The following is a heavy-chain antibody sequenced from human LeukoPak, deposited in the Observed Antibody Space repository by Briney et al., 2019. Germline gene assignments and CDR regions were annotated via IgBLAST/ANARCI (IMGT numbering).Heavy chain of an antibody. Sequence: SVKVSCKASGGTFRSYAISWVRRAPGQGLEWMGGIIPIFGTANYAQKFQGRATITTDESTSTAYMELSRLRSEDTAVYYCASNYDILTGYYRVGNYYMDVWGKGTTVTVSS. CDR2: IIPIFGTA. V-gene: IGHV1-69*05. D-gene: IGHD3-9*01. CDR3: ASNYDILTGYYRVGNYYMDV. CDR1: GGTFRSYA. J-gene: IGHJ6*03.